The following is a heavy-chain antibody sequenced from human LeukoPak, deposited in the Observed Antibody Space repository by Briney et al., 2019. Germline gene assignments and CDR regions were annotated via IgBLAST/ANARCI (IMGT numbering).Heavy chain of an antibody. J-gene: IGHJ4*02. V-gene: IGHV3-23*01. CDR3: ARDLDSSSWAF. Sequence: GGSLRLSCAASGFNFTNYAMTWVRQAPGKGLEWVSAVTGSGTNTFYADSVKGRFTISRDNSKNMLYLEMNSLRAEDTAVYYCARDLDSSSWAFGGQGTLVTVSS. D-gene: IGHD6-13*01. CDR2: VTGSGTNT. CDR1: GFNFTNYA.